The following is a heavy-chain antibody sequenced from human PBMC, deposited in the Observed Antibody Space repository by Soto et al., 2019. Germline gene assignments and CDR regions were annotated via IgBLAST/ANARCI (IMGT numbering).Heavy chain of an antibody. Sequence: GGSLRLSCAASGLTFSSYAMGWFRQAPGKGLEWVSSLSGSGRRTYYADFVKGRFTISRDNSNNTVFLQMNNLRAEDTAVYYCAKDKRCSGTSCYEVYYYMDVGGKGTTVTVSS. V-gene: IGHV3-23*01. CDR1: GLTFSSYA. D-gene: IGHD2-2*01. CDR2: LSGSGRRT. J-gene: IGHJ6*03. CDR3: AKDKRCSGTSCYEVYYYMDV.